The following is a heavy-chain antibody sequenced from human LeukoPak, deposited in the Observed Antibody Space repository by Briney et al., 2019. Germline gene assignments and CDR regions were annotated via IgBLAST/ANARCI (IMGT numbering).Heavy chain of an antibody. CDR1: GYTFTSYG. D-gene: IGHD6-13*01. J-gene: IGHJ4*02. CDR2: ISAYNGNT. Sequence: ASVKVSCKASGYTFTSYGISWVRQAPGRGLEWMGWISAYNGNTNYAQKLQGRVTMTTDTSTSTAYMELRSLRSEDTAVYYCARVAAAGHYDYWGQGTLVTVSS. CDR3: ARVAAAGHYDY. V-gene: IGHV1-18*01.